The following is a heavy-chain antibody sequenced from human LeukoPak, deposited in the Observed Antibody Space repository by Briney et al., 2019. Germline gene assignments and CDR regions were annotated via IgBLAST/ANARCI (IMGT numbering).Heavy chain of an antibody. D-gene: IGHD1-26*01. CDR2: INPNSGGT. Sequence: GASVKVSCKASAYTFTGYYMEWVRQAPGQGLEWMGWINPNSGGTNYAQKFQGRVTMTRDTSISTAYMELSRLRSDDTAVHYCAGGIVGATTGDWGQGTLVTVSS. CDR1: AYTFTGYY. J-gene: IGHJ4*02. CDR3: AGGIVGATTGD. V-gene: IGHV1-2*02.